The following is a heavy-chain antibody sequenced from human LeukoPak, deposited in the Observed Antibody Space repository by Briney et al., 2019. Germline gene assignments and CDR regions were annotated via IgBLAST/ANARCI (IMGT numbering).Heavy chain of an antibody. CDR2: IYYSGST. D-gene: IGHD6-13*01. CDR3: ASGTGYSSSWYAY. J-gene: IGHJ4*02. CDR1: GGSISTYY. Sequence: PSETLSLTCSVSGGSISTYYWSWIRQPPGKGLEWIGYIYYSGSTDYNPSLKSRVTISLDTSKNQFSLKLSSVTAADTAVYYCASGTGYSSSWYAYWGQGTLVTVSS. V-gene: IGHV4-59*01.